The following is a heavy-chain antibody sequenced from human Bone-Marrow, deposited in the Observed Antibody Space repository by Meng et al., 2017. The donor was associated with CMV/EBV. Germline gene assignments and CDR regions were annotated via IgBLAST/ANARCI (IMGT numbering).Heavy chain of an antibody. V-gene: IGHV1-46*01. D-gene: IGHD5-18*01. CDR3: ARLPDTSHYYYYGMDV. J-gene: IGHJ6*02. Sequence: ASVKVSCKASGYTFTSYYMHWVRQAPGQGLEWMGIINPSGGSTSYAQKFQGRVTMTRDTSTSTVYMELSSLRSEDTAVYYCARLPDTSHYYYYGMDVWGQGTTVTVSS. CDR1: GYTFTSYY. CDR2: INPSGGST.